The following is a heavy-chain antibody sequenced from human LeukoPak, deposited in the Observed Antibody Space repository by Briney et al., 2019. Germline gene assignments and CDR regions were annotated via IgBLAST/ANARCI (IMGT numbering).Heavy chain of an antibody. CDR1: GFTFSTSA. Sequence: GGSLRLSCAASGFTFSTSAMSWVRPAPGKGLEWGSTISGSGGSIYYADSVKGRFTISRDNSKNTMSLQMNSLRAEDTAIYYCAKSRDGYYAYFDYWGQGALVTVSS. J-gene: IGHJ4*02. D-gene: IGHD5-24*01. CDR3: AKSRDGYYAYFDY. V-gene: IGHV3-23*01. CDR2: ISGSGGSI.